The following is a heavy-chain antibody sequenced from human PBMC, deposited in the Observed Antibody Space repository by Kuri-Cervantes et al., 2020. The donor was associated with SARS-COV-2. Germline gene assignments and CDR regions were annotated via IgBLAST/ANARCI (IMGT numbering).Heavy chain of an antibody. D-gene: IGHD5-18*01. CDR3: ARDAVDTAMVVDY. CDR2: IKQDGSEK. Sequence: GESLKISCAASGFTFSSYWMSWVRQAPGKGLEWVANIKQDGSEKYYVDSVKGRFTISRDNAKNSLYLQMNSLRAEDTAVYYCARDAVDTAMVVDYWGQGTLVTVSS. J-gene: IGHJ4*02. CDR1: GFTFSSYW. V-gene: IGHV3-7*01.